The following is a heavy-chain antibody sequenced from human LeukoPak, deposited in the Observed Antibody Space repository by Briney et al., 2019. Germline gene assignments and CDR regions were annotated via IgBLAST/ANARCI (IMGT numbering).Heavy chain of an antibody. D-gene: IGHD3-3*01. Sequence: ASVKLSCKASGYTFTSYGISWVRQAPGQGLEWMGWISAYNGNTNYAQKLQGRVTMTTDTSTSTAYMELRSLRSDDTAVYYCARVRTYDFWNYYFDYWGQGTLVTVSS. CDR2: ISAYNGNT. J-gene: IGHJ4*02. V-gene: IGHV1-18*01. CDR3: ARVRTYDFWNYYFDY. CDR1: GYTFTSYG.